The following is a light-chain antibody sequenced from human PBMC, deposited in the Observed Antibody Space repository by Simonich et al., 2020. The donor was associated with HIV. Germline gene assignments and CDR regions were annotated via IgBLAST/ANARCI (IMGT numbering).Light chain of an antibody. CDR3: QQYNSYSRT. CDR2: DAS. V-gene: IGKV1-9*01. J-gene: IGKJ1*01. Sequence: DIQLTQSPSFLSASVGDRLTITCRASQGISSYLAWYQQKPGKAPKLLIYDASTMQSGVPSRFSGSGSGTEFTLTISSLQPDDFATYYCQQYNSYSRTFGQGTKVEIK. CDR1: QGISSY.